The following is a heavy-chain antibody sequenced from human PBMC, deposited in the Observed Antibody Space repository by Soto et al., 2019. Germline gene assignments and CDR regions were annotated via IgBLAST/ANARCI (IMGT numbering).Heavy chain of an antibody. CDR1: GFTFSHYA. V-gene: IGHV3-30*18. CDR3: AKAGSQNLDS. J-gene: IGHJ4*02. CDR2: MSYDGSNE. Sequence: QVQLVESGGGVVQPGRSLRLSCAASGFTFSHYAMHWVRQAPGKGLEWVALMSYDGSNEYYADSVKGRFTISRDNSKNTFTLKMNRRRLEDRAVFSWAKAGSQNLDSWGQGTLVPVPS. D-gene: IGHD3-10*01.